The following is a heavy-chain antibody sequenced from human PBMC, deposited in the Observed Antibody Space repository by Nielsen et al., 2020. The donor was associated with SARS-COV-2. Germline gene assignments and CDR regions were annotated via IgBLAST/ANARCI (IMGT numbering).Heavy chain of an antibody. V-gene: IGHV4-34*09. D-gene: IGHD4-17*01. CDR2: ITYSGST. Sequence: SETLSLTCGVSFGSFSDYSWGWIRQPPGKGLEWIGVITYSGSTYYNPSLKSRVTISVDTSKNQFSLKLSSVTAADTAVYYCARVFYGDYFDYWGQGTLVTVSS. CDR1: FGSFSDYS. CDR3: ARVFYGDYFDY. J-gene: IGHJ4*02.